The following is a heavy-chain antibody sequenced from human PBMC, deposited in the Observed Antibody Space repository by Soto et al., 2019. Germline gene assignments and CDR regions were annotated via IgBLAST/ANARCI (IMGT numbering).Heavy chain of an antibody. D-gene: IGHD3-16*01. Sequence: EVQLLESGGGLVQPGGSLRLSCAASGFTFSTYGMTWVRQAPGKGLEWVSYGGSGGSTYYADSVKARFTISRDNSKNTLYLQMNSLRAEDTAVYYCVKFRGRAYHYYYMDVWGNGTTVTVSS. CDR2: YGGSGGST. J-gene: IGHJ6*03. V-gene: IGHV3-23*01. CDR1: GFTFSTYG. CDR3: VKFRGRAYHYYYMDV.